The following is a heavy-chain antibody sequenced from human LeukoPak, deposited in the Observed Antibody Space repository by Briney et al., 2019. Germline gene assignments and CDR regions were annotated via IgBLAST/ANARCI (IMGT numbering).Heavy chain of an antibody. V-gene: IGHV4-61*02. D-gene: IGHD2-2*01. CDR1: GGSISSGSYY. J-gene: IGHJ4*02. Sequence: SETLSLTCTVSGGSISSGSYYWSWIRQPAGKGLEWIGRIYTSGSTNYNPSLKSRVTISVDTSKNQFSLKLSSVTAADTAVYYCAREEYQLLFRTFYFDYWGQGTLVTVSS. CDR3: AREEYQLLFRTFYFDY. CDR2: IYTSGST.